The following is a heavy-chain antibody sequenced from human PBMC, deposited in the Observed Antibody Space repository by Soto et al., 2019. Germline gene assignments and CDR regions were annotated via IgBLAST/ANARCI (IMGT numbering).Heavy chain of an antibody. CDR3: TTGYYYDSSGYYGDDAFAI. Sequence: GGSLRLSCAASGFTFSNAWMNWVRQAPGKGLEWVGRIKSKTDGGTTDYAAPVKGRFTISRDDSKNTLYLQMNSLKTEDTAVYYCTTGYYYDSSGYYGDDAFAIWGQGTMVTVSS. V-gene: IGHV3-15*07. J-gene: IGHJ3*02. CDR2: IKSKTDGGTT. D-gene: IGHD3-22*01. CDR1: GFTFSNAW.